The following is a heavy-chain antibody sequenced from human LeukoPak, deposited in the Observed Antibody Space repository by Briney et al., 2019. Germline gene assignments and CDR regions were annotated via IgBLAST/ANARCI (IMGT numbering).Heavy chain of an antibody. V-gene: IGHV3-7*01. CDR3: ALNPDYYGSGSFDY. CDR1: GFTFSSYW. D-gene: IGHD3-10*01. CDR2: IKQDGSEK. J-gene: IGHJ4*02. Sequence: GGSLRLSCAASGFTFSSYWMSWVRQAPGKGLEWVANIKQDGSEKYYVDSVKGRFTISRDNAKNSLYLQMNSLRAEDTAVYYCALNPDYYGSGSFDYWGQGTLVTASS.